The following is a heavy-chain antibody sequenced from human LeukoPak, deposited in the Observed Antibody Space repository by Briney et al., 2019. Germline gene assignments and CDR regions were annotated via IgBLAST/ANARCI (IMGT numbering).Heavy chain of an antibody. CDR3: SGWCWNF. D-gene: IGHD6-19*01. CDR2: IRNQASGGTT. V-gene: IGHV3-49*04. CDR1: GFTFGNHV. Sequence: GGSLRLPCTTSGFTFGNHVMSWVRQAPGKGLEWVGFIRNQASGGTTQYAASVKGRFTISRDDSKSIAYLQMNSLKTEDTAVYYYSGWCWNFWGQGTLVTVSS. J-gene: IGHJ4*02.